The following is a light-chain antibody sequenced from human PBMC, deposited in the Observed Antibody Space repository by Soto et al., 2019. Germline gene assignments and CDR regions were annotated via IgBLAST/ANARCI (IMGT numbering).Light chain of an antibody. J-gene: IGKJ5*01. V-gene: IGKV3-15*01. CDR2: GAS. CDR1: QSVSRN. CDR3: QQYNIWPPIT. Sequence: EVVLTQSPATLSVSPGDRATLSCRASQSVSRNLAWYQQKPGQAPRLLIYGASTRATGVPARFSGSGSATEFTLSISSLQSEDVAVYYCQQYNIWPPITFGQGTRLEIK.